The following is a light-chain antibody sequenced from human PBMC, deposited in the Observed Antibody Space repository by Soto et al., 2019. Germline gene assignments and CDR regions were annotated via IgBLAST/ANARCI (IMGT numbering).Light chain of an antibody. J-gene: IGKJ4*01. CDR1: QSVTSNY. V-gene: IGKV3-20*01. Sequence: EIVLTQSPGTLSLSPGERVTLSCRASQSVTSNYLAWYQQKPGQAPRLLIYGAFNRATGIPDRFSGSWSGTAFTLTISRLEPEDFAVYYCQEYGGSPRVTFGGGTKVEIK. CDR3: QEYGGSPRVT. CDR2: GAF.